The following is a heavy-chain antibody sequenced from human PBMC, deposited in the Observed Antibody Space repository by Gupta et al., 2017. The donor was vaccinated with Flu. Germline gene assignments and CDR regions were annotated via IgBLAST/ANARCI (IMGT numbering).Heavy chain of an antibody. CDR1: GFSISNYA. CDR2: LGGNGN. CDR3: VKDPPNGAMDV. J-gene: IGHJ6*02. V-gene: IGHV3-23*01. Sequence: QLFQSGGDIVLPGGSLRLSCVASGFSISNYAMTWVRQTPGNGLEWVSSLGGNGNYYADSVKGRFTLSADEPRNTLYLQMDSLRANDTAVYYWVKDPPNGAMDVWGQWATVIVSS. D-gene: IGHD3-10*01.